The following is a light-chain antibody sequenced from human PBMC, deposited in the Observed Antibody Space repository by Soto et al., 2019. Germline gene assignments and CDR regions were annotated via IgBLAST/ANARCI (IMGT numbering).Light chain of an antibody. CDR2: GAS. Sequence: EIVMTQSPATLSVSPGERATLSCRASQSISSKLAWYQQKPGQAPRLLIYGASTRATGIPARFSGSGSGTEFTLTISSLQSEDFAVYYCQQYNKWPPITFGQGTRLESK. CDR1: QSISSK. V-gene: IGKV3-15*01. J-gene: IGKJ5*01. CDR3: QQYNKWPPIT.